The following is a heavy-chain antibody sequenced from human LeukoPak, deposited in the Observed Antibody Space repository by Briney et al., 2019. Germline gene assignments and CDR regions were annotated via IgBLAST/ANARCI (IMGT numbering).Heavy chain of an antibody. CDR3: ARDPTTVVTTPYYFDD. Sequence: SETLSLTCAVSGGSFIGYHRNWIRQAPGKGLEWIGEINHSGSTNYNPSLKSRVTISVDTSKNKFSLKLRSVTAADTAVYYCARDPTTVVTTPYYFDDWGQGTLVTVSS. CDR2: INHSGST. D-gene: IGHD4-23*01. J-gene: IGHJ4*02. CDR1: GGSFIGYH. V-gene: IGHV4-34*01.